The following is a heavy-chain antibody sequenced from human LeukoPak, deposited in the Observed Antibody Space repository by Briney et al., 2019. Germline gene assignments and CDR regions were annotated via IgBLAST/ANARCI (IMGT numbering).Heavy chain of an antibody. Sequence: SETPSLNRTVSGGSISSYYWSWIRQPAGKGLEWIGRIYTSGSTNYNPSLKSRVTMSVDTSKNQFSLKLSSVTAADTAVYYCARDRWVVAARGWFDPWGQGTLVTVSS. CDR3: ARDRWVVAARGWFDP. J-gene: IGHJ5*02. V-gene: IGHV4-4*07. D-gene: IGHD2-15*01. CDR1: GGSISSYY. CDR2: IYTSGST.